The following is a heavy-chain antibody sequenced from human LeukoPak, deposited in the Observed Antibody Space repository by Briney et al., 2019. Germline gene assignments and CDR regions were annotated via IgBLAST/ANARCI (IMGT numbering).Heavy chain of an antibody. V-gene: IGHV3-7*01. Sequence: PGGSLRLSCTASGFTFNTYWMSWVRQAPGRGLEWVANIKGDGTEKYYVDSVKGRFTISRDNAKNSLFLHMNNVRAEDTAVYYCATPTTLRYFDWLSPRVDYWGQGTLVTVSS. CDR3: ATPTTLRYFDWLSPRVDY. CDR2: IKGDGTEK. J-gene: IGHJ4*02. D-gene: IGHD3-9*01. CDR1: GFTFNTYW.